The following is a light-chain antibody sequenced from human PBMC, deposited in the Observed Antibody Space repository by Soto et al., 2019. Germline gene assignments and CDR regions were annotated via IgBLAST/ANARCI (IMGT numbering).Light chain of an antibody. CDR1: QSVTTY. Sequence: DIQVTQSPSSLSASVGDRVTITCRASQSVTTYLNWYQQKPGKAPNLLIYSASSLQTGVPSRFSGSGSGTEFTLTINTLQPEDFATYYCQQSYSAPYTFGQGTKLEIE. CDR3: QQSYSAPYT. CDR2: SAS. V-gene: IGKV1-39*01. J-gene: IGKJ2*01.